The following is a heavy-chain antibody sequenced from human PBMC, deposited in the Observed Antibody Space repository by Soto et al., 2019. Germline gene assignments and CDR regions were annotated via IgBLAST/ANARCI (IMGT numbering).Heavy chain of an antibody. D-gene: IGHD1-26*01. CDR2: VFYTGRT. J-gene: IGHJ3*02. CDR1: GDSITGYY. CDR3: ARPGRSDKGAFDI. V-gene: IGHV4-59*08. Sequence: SETLSLTCSVSGDSITGYYWSWVRQPPGKGLEWIGYVFYTGRTNFNPSLKSRLTMSVDTSKFQFSLRLSSLTAADTAVYYCARPGRSDKGAFDIWGQGTMVTVSS.